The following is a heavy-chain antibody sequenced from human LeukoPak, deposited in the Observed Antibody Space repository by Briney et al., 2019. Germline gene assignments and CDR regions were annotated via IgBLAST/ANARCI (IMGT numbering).Heavy chain of an antibody. CDR1: GFTFDDYA. CDR2: INWNSDSI. Sequence: GGSLRLSCAVSGFTFDDYAMHWIRQVPGKGLEWVSGINWNSDSIGYADSVKGRFTTSRDNAKNSLYLQMNSLRAEDTAFYYCAINGGGGSGYGNFDYWGQGTLVTVSS. D-gene: IGHD5-12*01. J-gene: IGHJ4*02. V-gene: IGHV3-9*01. CDR3: AINGGGGSGYGNFDY.